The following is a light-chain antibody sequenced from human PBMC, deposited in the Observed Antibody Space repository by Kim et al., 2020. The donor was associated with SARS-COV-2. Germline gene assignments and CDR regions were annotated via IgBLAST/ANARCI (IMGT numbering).Light chain of an antibody. J-gene: IGLJ1*01. CDR1: SLRSYY. Sequence: SSELTQDPAVSVALGQTVRITCHGDSLRSYYASWYQQKPGQAPVVVIYGKNNRPSGIPDRFSGSSSGNTASLTITGAQAEDEADYYCNSRDSHHLLYVFGTGTKVTVL. CDR3: NSRDSHHLLYV. V-gene: IGLV3-19*01. CDR2: GKN.